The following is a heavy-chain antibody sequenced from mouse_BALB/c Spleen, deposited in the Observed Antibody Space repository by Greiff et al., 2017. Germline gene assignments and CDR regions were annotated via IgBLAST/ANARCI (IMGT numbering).Heavy chain of an antibody. CDR3: TRDSSAFDY. CDR1: GFTFSSYT. CDR2: ISSGGSYT. Sequence: EVKLMESGGGLVKPGGSLKLSCAASGFTFSSYTMSWVRQTPEKRLEWVATISSGGSYTYYPDSVKGRFTISRDNAKNTLYLQMSSLKSEDTAMYYCTRDSSAFDYWGQGTTLTVSS. J-gene: IGHJ2*01. V-gene: IGHV5-6-4*01. D-gene: IGHD3-1*01.